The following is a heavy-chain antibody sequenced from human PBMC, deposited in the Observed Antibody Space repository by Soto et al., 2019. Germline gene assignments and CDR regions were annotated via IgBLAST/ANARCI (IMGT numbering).Heavy chain of an antibody. CDR2: IWYDGSNK. Sequence: PGGSLRLSCAASGFTFSSYGMHWVRQAPGKGLEWVAVIWYDGSNKYYADSVKGRFTISRDNSKNTLYLQMNSLRAEDTAVYYCAMSSTEYSSSSPQIFDYWGQGTLVTVSS. CDR3: AMSSTEYSSSSPQIFDY. V-gene: IGHV3-33*01. D-gene: IGHD6-6*01. CDR1: GFTFSSYG. J-gene: IGHJ4*02.